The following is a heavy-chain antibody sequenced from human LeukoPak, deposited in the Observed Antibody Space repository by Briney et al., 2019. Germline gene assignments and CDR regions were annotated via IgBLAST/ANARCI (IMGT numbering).Heavy chain of an antibody. CDR3: ARGRWRNYYDSSCYAP. D-gene: IGHD3-22*01. V-gene: IGHV4-34*01. CDR2: INHSGST. Sequence: PSETLSLTRAVYSGPCCGYYWSWIRQPPGKGLEWIGEINHSGSTNYNPSLKSRVTISVDTSKNQFSLKLSSGTAAATAVYYCARGRWRNYYDSSCYAPWGQGTLVTVSS. J-gene: IGHJ5*02. CDR1: SGPCCGYY.